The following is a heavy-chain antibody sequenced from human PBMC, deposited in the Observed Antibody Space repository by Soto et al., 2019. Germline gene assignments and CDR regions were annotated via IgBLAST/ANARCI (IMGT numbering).Heavy chain of an antibody. J-gene: IGHJ4*02. CDR1: GFTFDDYA. V-gene: IGHV3-9*01. D-gene: IGHD4-17*01. CDR2: ISWNSGSI. CDR3: AKASNTVTTPYFDY. Sequence: EVQLVESGGGLVQPGRSLRLSCAASGFTFDDYAMHWVRQAPGKGLEWVSGISWNSGSIGYADSVKGRFTISRDNAKNSLYLQVNSLRAEDTALYYCAKASNTVTTPYFDYWGQGTLVTVSS.